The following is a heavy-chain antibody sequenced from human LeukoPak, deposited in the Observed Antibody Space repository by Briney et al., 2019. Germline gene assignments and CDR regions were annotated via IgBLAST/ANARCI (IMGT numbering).Heavy chain of an antibody. J-gene: IGHJ3*02. CDR1: GGSISSSSYY. Sequence: SETLSLTCTVSGGSISSSSYYWGWIRQPPGKGLEWIGSIYYSGSTYYNPSLKSRVTISVDTSKNQFSLKLSSVTAADTAVYYCARGGLMVMDAFDIWGQGTMVTVSS. D-gene: IGHD4-23*01. CDR2: IYYSGST. V-gene: IGHV4-39*07. CDR3: ARGGLMVMDAFDI.